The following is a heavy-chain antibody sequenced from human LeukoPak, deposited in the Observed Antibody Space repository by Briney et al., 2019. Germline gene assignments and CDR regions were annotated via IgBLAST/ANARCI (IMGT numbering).Heavy chain of an antibody. CDR2: IYHSGST. Sequence: SETLFLTCTVSGGSISSSSYYWGWIRQPPGKGPEWIGSIYHSGSTYYNPSLKSRVTISVDTSKDQFSLKLSSVTAADTAVYYCANGRGYSYIDYWGQGTLVTVSS. D-gene: IGHD5-18*01. V-gene: IGHV4-39*01. CDR3: ANGRGYSYIDY. CDR1: GGSISSSSYY. J-gene: IGHJ4*02.